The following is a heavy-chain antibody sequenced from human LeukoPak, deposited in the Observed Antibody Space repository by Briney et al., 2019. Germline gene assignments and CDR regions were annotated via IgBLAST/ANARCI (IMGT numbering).Heavy chain of an antibody. CDR3: ARNPYYYYYMEV. V-gene: IGHV4-39*01. CDR2: IYYSGST. Sequence: SETLSLTCTVSGGSISSSSYYWGWIRQPPGKGLEWIGSIYYSGSTYYNPSLKSRVTISVDSSKNQFSLQLSSVTAADTAVYYCARNPYYYYYMEVWGKGTTVTVSS. J-gene: IGHJ6*03. CDR1: GGSISSSSYY.